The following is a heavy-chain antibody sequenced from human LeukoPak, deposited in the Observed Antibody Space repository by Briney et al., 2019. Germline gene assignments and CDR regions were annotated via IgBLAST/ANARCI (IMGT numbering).Heavy chain of an antibody. J-gene: IGHJ4*02. Sequence: SETLSLTCTVSGASISSHYWSLIRQPPGKGLEYIGYISTSGSTNYNPSLKSRVTISVDTSKNQFSLKLRSVTAADTAIYYYARLIPITRTTDYFDYWGQGALVTVSS. CDR1: GASISSHY. CDR2: ISTSGST. CDR3: ARLIPITRTTDYFDY. V-gene: IGHV4-4*09. D-gene: IGHD1-7*01.